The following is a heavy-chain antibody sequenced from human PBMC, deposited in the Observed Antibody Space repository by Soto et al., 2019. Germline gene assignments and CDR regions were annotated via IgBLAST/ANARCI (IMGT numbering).Heavy chain of an antibody. CDR1: GYIFTNHA. V-gene: IGHV1-3*01. J-gene: IGHJ4*02. Sequence: ASVKVSCKASGYIFTNHAIHWVRQAPGQGLEWMGWINAGKGDIKYPQRFQGRVIITRDTSASTAYMELSSLRSEDTAVYYCARNILGGTTDYWGPGTLVTVSS. CDR2: INAGKGDI. CDR3: ARNILGGTTDY. D-gene: IGHD1-7*01.